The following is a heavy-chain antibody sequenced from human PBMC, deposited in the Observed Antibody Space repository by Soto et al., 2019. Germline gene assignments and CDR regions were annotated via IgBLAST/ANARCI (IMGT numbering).Heavy chain of an antibody. J-gene: IGHJ5*02. CDR1: GYTFTGYY. CDR3: ARRYCSGGSCYLNWFDP. D-gene: IGHD2-15*01. V-gene: IGHV1-2*04. Sequence: ASVKVSCKASGYTFTGYYMHWVRQAPGQGLEWMGWINPNSGGTNYAQKFQGWVTMTRDTSISTAYMELSRLRSDDTAVYYCARRYCSGGSCYLNWFDPWGQGTLVTVSS. CDR2: INPNSGGT.